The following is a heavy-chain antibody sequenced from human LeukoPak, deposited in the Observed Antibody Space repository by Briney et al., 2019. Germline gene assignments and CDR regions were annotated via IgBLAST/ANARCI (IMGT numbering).Heavy chain of an antibody. CDR3: ARVVVPAAPADWFDP. V-gene: IGHV4-61*02. CDR1: GGSISSGSYY. D-gene: IGHD2-2*01. J-gene: IGHJ5*02. Sequence: SETLSLTCTVSGGSISSGSYYWSWIRQPAGKGLERIGRIYTSGSTNYNPSLKSRVTISVDTSKNQFSLKLSSVTAADTAVYYCARVVVPAAPADWFDPWGQGTLVTVSS. CDR2: IYTSGST.